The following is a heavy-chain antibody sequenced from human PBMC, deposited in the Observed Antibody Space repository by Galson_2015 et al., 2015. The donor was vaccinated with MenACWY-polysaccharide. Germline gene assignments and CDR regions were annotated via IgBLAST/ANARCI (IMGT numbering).Heavy chain of an antibody. V-gene: IGHV2-5*02. CDR1: GFSVRTSGVG. D-gene: IGHD3-10*01. CDR3: IHGRGVSGGDY. J-gene: IGHJ4*02. Sequence: PALVKPTQTLTLTCTLSGFSVRTSGVGVGWIRQPPGKALEWLALIFWDDNKGYSPSLKSRLTITKDTSKNQVVLTMTNVDPVDTATYFCIHGRGVSGGDYWGQGTPVTVSS. CDR2: IFWDDNK.